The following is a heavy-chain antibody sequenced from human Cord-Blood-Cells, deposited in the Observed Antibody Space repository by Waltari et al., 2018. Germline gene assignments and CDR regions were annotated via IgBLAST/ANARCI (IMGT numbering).Heavy chain of an antibody. CDR1: GFTFSSYE. Sequence: EVQLVESGGGLVQPGGSLRLSCAASGFTFSSYEMNWVRQAPGKGLEWVSYISSSGSTIDYADSGKGRITISRDNANNSLYLQMSSLRAEDTAVYYCARIMSRRITIFGADAFDIWGQGTMVTVSS. V-gene: IGHV3-48*03. CDR3: ARIMSRRITIFGADAFDI. CDR2: ISSSGSTI. D-gene: IGHD3-3*01. J-gene: IGHJ3*02.